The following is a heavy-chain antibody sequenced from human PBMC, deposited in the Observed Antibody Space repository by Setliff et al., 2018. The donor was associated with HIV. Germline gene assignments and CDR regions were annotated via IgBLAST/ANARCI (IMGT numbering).Heavy chain of an antibody. V-gene: IGHV4-34*01. CDR3: ARVPTSSWYVTTQRTKEYFHH. CDR2: INHSGTT. Sequence: SETLSLTCTVYGESFSGYYWTWIRQSPGKGLEWIGEINHSGTTYYNPSLKSRVTISVDTAKNQFSLRLSSVTAADTAIYYCARVPTSSWYVTTQRTKEYFHHWGQGTLVTAPQ. J-gene: IGHJ1*01. CDR1: GESFSGYY. D-gene: IGHD6-13*01.